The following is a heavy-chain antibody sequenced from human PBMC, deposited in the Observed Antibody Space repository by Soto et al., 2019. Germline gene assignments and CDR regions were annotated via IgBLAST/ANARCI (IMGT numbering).Heavy chain of an antibody. CDR3: ARDRKDVLMVYAVDHDYGDYRDNWYFDL. J-gene: IGHJ2*01. V-gene: IGHV3-30-3*01. CDR2: ISYDGSNK. D-gene: IGHD2-8*01. Sequence: QVQLVESGGGVVQPGRSLRLSCAASGFTFSSYAMHWVRQAPGKGLEWVAVISYDGSNKYYADSVKGRFTISRDNSKNTLYLQMNSLRAEDTAVYYCARDRKDVLMVYAVDHDYGDYRDNWYFDLWGRGTLVTVSS. CDR1: GFTFSSYA.